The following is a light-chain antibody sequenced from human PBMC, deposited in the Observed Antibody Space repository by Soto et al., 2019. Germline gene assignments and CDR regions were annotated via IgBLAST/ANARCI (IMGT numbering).Light chain of an antibody. V-gene: IGKV3-20*01. CDR1: QSVSSTY. Sequence: EIVLTQSPGTLSLSPGERATLSCRASQSVSSTYIAWYQQKPGQAPRLLFYGASSRATGIPDRFSGSGSGTDFTLTISRLEPDHFAVYYCQQYGSSPTFGQGTRLE. CDR3: QQYGSSPT. CDR2: GAS. J-gene: IGKJ5*01.